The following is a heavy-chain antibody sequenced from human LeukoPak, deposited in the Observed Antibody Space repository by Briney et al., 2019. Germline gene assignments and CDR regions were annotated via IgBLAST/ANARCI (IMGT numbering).Heavy chain of an antibody. CDR3: ARTYDFWSGPRFDY. V-gene: IGHV4-59*01. D-gene: IGHD3-3*01. Sequence: PSETLSLTCTVSGGSISSYYWSWIRRPPGKGLEWIGYIYYSGSTNYNPSLKSRVTISVDTSKNQFSLKLSSVTAADTAVYYCARTYDFWSGPRFDYWGQGTLVTVSS. CDR2: IYYSGST. J-gene: IGHJ4*02. CDR1: GGSISSYY.